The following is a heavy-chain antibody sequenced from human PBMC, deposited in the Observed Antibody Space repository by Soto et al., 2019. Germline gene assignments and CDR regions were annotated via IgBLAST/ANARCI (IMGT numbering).Heavy chain of an antibody. CDR3: TPRSGSFDY. Sequence: GGSLRLSCAASGFTFSSYAMHWVRQAPGKELEWVAVISYDGSNKYYADSVKGRFTISRDNSKNTLYLQMNSLRAEDTAVYYCTPRSGSFDYWGQGTLVTVSS. CDR2: ISYDGSNK. V-gene: IGHV3-30-3*01. D-gene: IGHD1-26*01. CDR1: GFTFSSYA. J-gene: IGHJ4*02.